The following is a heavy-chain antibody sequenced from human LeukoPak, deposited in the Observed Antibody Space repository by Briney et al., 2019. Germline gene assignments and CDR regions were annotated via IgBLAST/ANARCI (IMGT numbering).Heavy chain of an antibody. CDR1: GYTFTGYY. CDR3: ARDLRTVTVAGLGVFDI. Sequence: GASVKVSCKASGYTFTGYYMHWVRQAPGQGLEWMGVIDPTSGKTNYAQKFQGRVTMDRDMSTSTIYLELTSLRSDDTAFYYCARDLRTVTVAGLGVFDIWGQGTIVSISS. J-gene: IGHJ3*02. CDR2: IDPTSGKT. V-gene: IGHV1-46*01. D-gene: IGHD6-19*01.